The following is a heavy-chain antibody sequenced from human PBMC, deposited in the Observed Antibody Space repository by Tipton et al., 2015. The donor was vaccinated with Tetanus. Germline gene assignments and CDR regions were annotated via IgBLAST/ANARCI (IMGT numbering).Heavy chain of an antibody. CDR1: GGSMSTYY. CDR2: VYYTGST. D-gene: IGHD3-10*01. Sequence: TLSLTCTVSGGSMSTYYWSWIRQPPGKGLEWIGYVYYTGSTDYNPSLKSRVTISVDTSKSQISLRLTSVTAADTAVYYCARSKLLWFGEALSGFDSWGQGTLVTVSA. CDR3: ARSKLLWFGEALSGFDS. V-gene: IGHV4-59*01. J-gene: IGHJ4*02.